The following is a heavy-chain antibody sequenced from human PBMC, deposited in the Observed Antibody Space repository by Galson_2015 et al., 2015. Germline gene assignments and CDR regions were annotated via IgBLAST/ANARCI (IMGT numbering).Heavy chain of an antibody. D-gene: IGHD2-2*01. CDR3: ARGLGYCSSTSCLDYYYMDV. CDR2: MNVGGGKT. J-gene: IGHJ6*03. CDR1: GYTFTTYA. Sequence: SVKVSCKASGYTFTTYAMHWVRQAPGQRLEWMGWMNVGGGKTKYSQKFQGRVTITRDTSASTAYMELSSLRSEDTAVYYCARGLGYCSSTSCLDYYYMDVWGKGTTVTVSS. V-gene: IGHV1-3*01.